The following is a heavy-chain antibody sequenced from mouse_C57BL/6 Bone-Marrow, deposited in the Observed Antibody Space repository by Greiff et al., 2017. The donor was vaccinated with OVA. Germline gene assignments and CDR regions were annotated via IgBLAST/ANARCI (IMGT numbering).Heavy chain of an antibody. D-gene: IGHD5-5*01. CDR3: ARRALPGFAY. Sequence: QVQLQQSGPELVKPGASVKISCKASGYAFSSSWMNWVKQRPGKGLEWIGRIYPGDGDTNSNGKFKGKATLTADKSSSTAYMQLSSLTSEDSAVYFCARRALPGFAYWGQGTLVTVSA. J-gene: IGHJ3*01. V-gene: IGHV1-82*01. CDR1: GYAFSSSW. CDR2: IYPGDGDT.